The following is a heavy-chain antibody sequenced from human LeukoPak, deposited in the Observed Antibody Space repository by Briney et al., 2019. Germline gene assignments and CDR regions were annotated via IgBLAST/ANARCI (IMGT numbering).Heavy chain of an antibody. Sequence: GGSLRLSCAASGFTFSSYAMHWVRQAPGKGLEWVAVISYDGSNKYYADSVKGRFTISRDNSKNTLYLQMNSLRAEDTAVYYCARDPSTRYYYYYYMDVWGKGTTVTVSS. D-gene: IGHD5/OR15-5a*01. J-gene: IGHJ6*03. CDR2: ISYDGSNK. CDR3: ARDPSTRYYYYYYMDV. CDR1: GFTFSSYA. V-gene: IGHV3-30-3*01.